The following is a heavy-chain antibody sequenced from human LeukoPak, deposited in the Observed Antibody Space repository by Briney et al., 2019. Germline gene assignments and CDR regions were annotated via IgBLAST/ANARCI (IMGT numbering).Heavy chain of an antibody. CDR3: AKDQYKLDSSSSWPFDY. CDR2: ISYDGSNK. D-gene: IGHD6-13*01. V-gene: IGHV3-30*18. CDR1: GFTFSSYG. Sequence: GGSLRLSCAASGFTFSSYGMHWVRQAPGKGLEWVAVISYDGSNKYYADSVKGRFTISRDNSKNTLYLQMNSLRAEDTAVYYCAKDQYKLDSSSSWPFDYWGQGTLVTVSS. J-gene: IGHJ4*02.